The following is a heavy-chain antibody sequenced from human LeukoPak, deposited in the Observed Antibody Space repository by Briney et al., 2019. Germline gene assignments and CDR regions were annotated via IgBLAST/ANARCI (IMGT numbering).Heavy chain of an antibody. J-gene: IGHJ6*03. V-gene: IGHV3-30*02. CDR2: IRYDGSNK. CDR3: EKDGNQDYDSSGYRHYYYYYYMDV. CDR1: GFTFSSYG. D-gene: IGHD3-22*01. Sequence: GGSLRLSCAASGFTFSSYGMHWVRQAPGKGLEWVAFIRYDGSNKYYADSVKGRFTISRDNSKNTLYLQMNSLRAEDTAVYYCEKDGNQDYDSSGYRHYYYYYYMDVWGKGTTVTVSS.